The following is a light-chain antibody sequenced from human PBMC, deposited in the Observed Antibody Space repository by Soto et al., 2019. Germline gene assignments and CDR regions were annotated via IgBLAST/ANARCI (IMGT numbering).Light chain of an antibody. CDR3: QQYNSHRT. CDR1: QSISSW. CDR2: KAS. Sequence: DIQMTQSPSTLSASVGDRVTITCRASQSISSWLAWYQQKPGKAPKLLIYKASSLESGVQSRFSGSGSGTEFTLTISSLQPDDFATYYCQQYNSHRTFGQGTKVEIK. V-gene: IGKV1-5*03. J-gene: IGKJ1*01.